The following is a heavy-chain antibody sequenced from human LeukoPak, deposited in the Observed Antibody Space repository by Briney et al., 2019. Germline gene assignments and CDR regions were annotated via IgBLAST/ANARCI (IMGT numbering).Heavy chain of an antibody. CDR3: VQVRLAGLFDP. CDR2: IHDSGSA. D-gene: IGHD3-3*02. V-gene: IGHV4-59*02. Sequence: SETLSLTCTVSGASVSAYYWTWIRQPPGKRLEWPGYIHDSGSANYNPSLNSRLTMSLDASKNQFSLKLSSVSAADTAVYYCVQVRLAGLFDPWGQGTLVTVSS. J-gene: IGHJ5*02. CDR1: GASVSAYY.